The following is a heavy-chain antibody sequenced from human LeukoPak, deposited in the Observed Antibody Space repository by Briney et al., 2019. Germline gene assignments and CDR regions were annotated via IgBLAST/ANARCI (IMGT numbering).Heavy chain of an antibody. CDR3: AREQIAARWLPNEFDY. CDR1: GISFSDSY. CDR2: ITRSGRTI. V-gene: IGHV3-11*04. J-gene: IGHJ4*02. Sequence: PGGSLRLSCAAPGISFSDSYFIWIRQAPGKGLQWVSYITRSGRTIFHADSVKGRFTISRDNAKNSLYLQMNSLRAEDTAVYYCAREQIAARWLPNEFDYWGQGTLVTVSS. D-gene: IGHD6-6*01.